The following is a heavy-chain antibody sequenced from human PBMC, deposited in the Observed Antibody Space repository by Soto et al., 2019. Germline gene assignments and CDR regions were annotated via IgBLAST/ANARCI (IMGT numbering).Heavy chain of an antibody. CDR3: ASAFPRGSSVPRDY. D-gene: IGHD6-6*01. Sequence: SETLSLTCAVYGGSFSGYYWSWIRQPPGKGLEWIGEINHSGSTNYNPSLKSRVTISVDTSKNQFSLKLSSVTAADTAVYYCASAFPRGSSVPRDYWGQGTLVTVSS. CDR1: GGSFSGYY. V-gene: IGHV4-34*01. J-gene: IGHJ4*02. CDR2: INHSGST.